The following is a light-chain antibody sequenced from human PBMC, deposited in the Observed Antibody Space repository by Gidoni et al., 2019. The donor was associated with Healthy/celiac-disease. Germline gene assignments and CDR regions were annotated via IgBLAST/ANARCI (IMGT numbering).Light chain of an antibody. CDR1: QSVSSSY. V-gene: IGKV3-20*01. CDR3: QQYGSSHWT. J-gene: IGKJ1*01. Sequence: IVLTQSPGTLSLSPGERATLSCRASQSVSSSYLAWYQQKPGQAPRLLIYGASSRATGIPDRFSGSGSGTDFTLTISRLEPEDFAVYYCQQYGSSHWTFGQXTKVEIK. CDR2: GAS.